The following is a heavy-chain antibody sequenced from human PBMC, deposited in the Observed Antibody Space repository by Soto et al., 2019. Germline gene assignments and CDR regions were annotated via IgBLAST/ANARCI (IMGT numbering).Heavy chain of an antibody. J-gene: IGHJ5*02. Sequence: GGSLRLSCAASGSIVSAYAMNWVRQAPGKGLEWVSGISGNGGSIYYADSVNGRFTISRDNSKNTLYLQMSSLRAEDTAVYYCVKSLDPWGPGTLVTVSS. CDR3: VKSLDP. CDR2: ISGNGGSI. V-gene: IGHV3-23*01. CDR1: GSIVSAYA.